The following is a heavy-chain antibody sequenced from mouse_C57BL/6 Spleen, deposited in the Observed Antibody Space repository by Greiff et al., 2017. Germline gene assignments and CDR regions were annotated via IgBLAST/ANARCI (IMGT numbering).Heavy chain of an antibody. J-gene: IGHJ3*01. CDR3: ARGIYDDPFAY. CDR1: GYTFTSYW. Sequence: QVQLQQPGAELVRPGSSVKLSCKASGYTFTSYWMDWVKQRPGQGLEWIGNIYPSDSETHYNQKFKDKATLTVDKSSSTAYMQLSSLTSEDSAVYYCARGIYDDPFAYWGQGTLVTVSA. V-gene: IGHV1-61*01. D-gene: IGHD2-3*01. CDR2: IYPSDSET.